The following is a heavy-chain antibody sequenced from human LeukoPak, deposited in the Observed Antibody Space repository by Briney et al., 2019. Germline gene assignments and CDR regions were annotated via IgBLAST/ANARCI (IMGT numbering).Heavy chain of an antibody. Sequence: GGSLRLSCAASGFTFSSYAMSWVRQAPGKGLEWVSAISGSGGSTYYADSVKGRFTISRDNAKNSLYLQMNSLRAEDTAVYYCAKDRHAPGRYCSSTTCFPFDPWGQGTLVTVSS. V-gene: IGHV3-23*01. CDR3: AKDRHAPGRYCSSTTCFPFDP. CDR1: GFTFSSYA. CDR2: ISGSGGST. J-gene: IGHJ5*02. D-gene: IGHD2-2*01.